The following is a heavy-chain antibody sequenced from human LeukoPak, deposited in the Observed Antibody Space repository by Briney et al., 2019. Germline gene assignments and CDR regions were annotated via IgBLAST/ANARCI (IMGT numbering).Heavy chain of an antibody. CDR1: GGSISTSSYY. V-gene: IGHV4-39*07. Sequence: SETLSLTCTVSGGSISTSSYYWGWVRQPPGKGLEWIGNIFYSGSTYYSPSLKSRVTISLDTSRNQFSLKLNSVTAADTAVYYCARDLTIFAWFDPWGQGTLVTVSS. J-gene: IGHJ5*02. CDR2: IFYSGST. CDR3: ARDLTIFAWFDP. D-gene: IGHD3-3*01.